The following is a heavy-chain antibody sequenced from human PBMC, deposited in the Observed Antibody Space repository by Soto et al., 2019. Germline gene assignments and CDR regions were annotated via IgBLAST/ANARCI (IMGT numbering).Heavy chain of an antibody. CDR1: GGTFSSYA. CDR3: ARNGGSYSEAFDI. D-gene: IGHD1-26*01. Sequence: SVKVSCKASGGTFSSYAISWVRQAPGQGLEWMGGIIPIFGTANYAQKFQGRVTITADESTSTAYMELSSLRSEDTAVYYCARNGGSYSEAFDIWGQGTMVTVSS. J-gene: IGHJ3*02. V-gene: IGHV1-69*13. CDR2: IIPIFGTA.